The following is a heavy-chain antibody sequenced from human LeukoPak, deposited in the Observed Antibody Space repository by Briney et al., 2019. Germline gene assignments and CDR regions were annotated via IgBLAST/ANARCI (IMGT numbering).Heavy chain of an antibody. CDR1: GFTFSRYA. V-gene: IGHV3-21*05. J-gene: IGHJ4*02. CDR2: INTDSSDI. Sequence: TGGSLRLSCAASGFTFSRYAMNWVRQAPGKGLEWVSYINTDSSDIHYADSVKGRFTISRDNARNTLYLQLSSLRAEDSGVYYCARDTFQPGLIDSWGRGTLVTVSS. D-gene: IGHD2-2*01. CDR3: ARDTFQPGLIDS.